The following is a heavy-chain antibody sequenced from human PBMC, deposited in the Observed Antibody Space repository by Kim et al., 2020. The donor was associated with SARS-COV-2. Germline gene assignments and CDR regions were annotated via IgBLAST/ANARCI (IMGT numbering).Heavy chain of an antibody. CDR2: INHSGST. CDR1: GGSFSGYY. J-gene: IGHJ6*02. D-gene: IGHD2-2*02. V-gene: IGHV4-34*01. CDR3: ARGGYCSSTSCYTGDFYYYYGMDV. Sequence: SETLSLTCAVYGGSFSGYYWSWIRQPPGKGLEWIGEINHSGSTNYNPSLKSRVTISVDTSKNQFSLKLSSVTAADTAVYYCARGGYCSSTSCYTGDFYYYYGMDVWGQGTTVTVSS.